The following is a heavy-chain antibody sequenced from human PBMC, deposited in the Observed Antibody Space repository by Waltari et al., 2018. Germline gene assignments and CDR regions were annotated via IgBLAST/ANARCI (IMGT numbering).Heavy chain of an antibody. V-gene: IGHV3-7*01. CDR2: IKQDGSEK. CDR3: AREGGLTN. D-gene: IGHD3-16*01. J-gene: IGHJ4*02. CDR1: GFPFSSYW. Sequence: EVQLVESGGGLVQPGGSLRLSCAASGFPFSSYWMSWVRQAPGKGLEWVANIKQDGSEKYYVDSVKGRFTISRDNAKNSLYLQMNSLRAEDTAVYYCAREGGLTNWGQGTLVTVSS.